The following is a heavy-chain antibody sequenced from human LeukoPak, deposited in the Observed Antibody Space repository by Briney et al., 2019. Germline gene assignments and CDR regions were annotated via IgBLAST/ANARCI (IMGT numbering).Heavy chain of an antibody. V-gene: IGHV4-59*01. Sequence: SSETLSLTCTVSGGSISSYYWSWIRQPPGKGLEWIGYIYYSGSTNYNPSLKSRVTISVDTSKNQFSLKLSSVTAADTAVYYCATNTVTATYWYFDLWGRGTLVTVSS. J-gene: IGHJ2*01. CDR2: IYYSGST. CDR3: ATNTVTATYWYFDL. D-gene: IGHD4-17*01. CDR1: GGSISSYY.